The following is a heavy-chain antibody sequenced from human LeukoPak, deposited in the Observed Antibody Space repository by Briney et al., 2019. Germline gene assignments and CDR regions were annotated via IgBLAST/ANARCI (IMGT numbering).Heavy chain of an antibody. D-gene: IGHD3-3*01. CDR1: GGSISSSSYY. J-gene: IGHJ4*02. CDR2: IYYSGST. Sequence: SETLSLTCTVSGGSISSSSYYWGWIRQPPGKGLEWIGSIYYSGSTYYNPSLKSRVTISVDTSKNQFSLKLSSVTAADTAVYYCARTGAYDFQYYFDCWGQGTLVTVSS. CDR3: ARTGAYDFQYYFDC. V-gene: IGHV4-39*01.